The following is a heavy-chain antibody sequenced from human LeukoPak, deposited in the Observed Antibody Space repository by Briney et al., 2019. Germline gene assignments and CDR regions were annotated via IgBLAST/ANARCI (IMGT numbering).Heavy chain of an antibody. CDR2: IDGAGSQK. CDR1: GFISSRHW. J-gene: IGHJ3*02. Sequence: PGGPLRLSCAASGFISSRHWMNWGRQAPGKGLEWVAGIDGAGSQKDYVDSVKGRFTIYRDNAKNLLYLLMNSLRVEDTAVYYCARSGVPHGFDIWGQGTMVT. V-gene: IGHV3-7*04. D-gene: IGHD3-10*01. CDR3: ARSGVPHGFDI.